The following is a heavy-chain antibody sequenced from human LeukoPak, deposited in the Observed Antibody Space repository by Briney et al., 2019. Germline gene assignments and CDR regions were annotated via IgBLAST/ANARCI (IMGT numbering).Heavy chain of an antibody. CDR1: GYSFTSYW. V-gene: IGHV5-51*01. Sequence: GESLKISCKGSGYSFTSYWIGWVRQMPGKGLEWMGVIYPGDSDTRYSPSFQGQVTISADKSISTAYLQWSSLKASDTAMYYCARQEVQYYDILTGYFPFDYWGQGTLVTVSS. CDR2: IYPGDSDT. CDR3: ARQEVQYYDILTGYFPFDY. J-gene: IGHJ4*02. D-gene: IGHD3-9*01.